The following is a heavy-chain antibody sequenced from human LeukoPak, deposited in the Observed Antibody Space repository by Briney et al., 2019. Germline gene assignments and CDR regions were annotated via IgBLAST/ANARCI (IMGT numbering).Heavy chain of an antibody. V-gene: IGHV4-59*01. J-gene: IGHJ4*02. CDR1: GGSISSYY. Sequence: PSESLSLTCTVSGGSISSYYWSWIRQPPGEGREWVGYIYYSGRTNYNPSLKSRVTISVDTSRNQFSLKLSSVTAADTAVYYCAIGSGWFSYFDYWGQGTLVTVSS. CDR2: IYYSGRT. D-gene: IGHD6-19*01. CDR3: AIGSGWFSYFDY.